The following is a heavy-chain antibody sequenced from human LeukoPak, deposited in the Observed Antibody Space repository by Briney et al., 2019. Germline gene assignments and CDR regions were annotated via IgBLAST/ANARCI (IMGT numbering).Heavy chain of an antibody. Sequence: GASVKVSCKASGDTFTGYYIHWVRQAPGQGLEWILCINTNTGNPTYAQGFTGRFVFSLDTSVSTAYLQISSLTAEDTAVYYCAREGGLYSSSSSWGLFDYWGQGTLVTVSS. CDR1: GDTFTGYY. CDR3: AREGGLYSSSSSWGLFDY. V-gene: IGHV7-4-1*02. J-gene: IGHJ4*02. CDR2: INTNTGNP. D-gene: IGHD6-6*01.